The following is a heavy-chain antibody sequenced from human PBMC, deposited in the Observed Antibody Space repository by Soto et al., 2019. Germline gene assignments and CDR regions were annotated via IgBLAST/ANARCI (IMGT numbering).Heavy chain of an antibody. CDR3: AKRPLTAAGFDY. CDR1: GFTFSNYA. V-gene: IGHV3-23*01. J-gene: IGHJ4*02. Sequence: EVQLLESGGGLVQPGGSLRLSCAASGFTFSNYAMTWVRQAPGKGLEWVSVITGSGGGTYFVDSVKGRFTISRDNSKNTVYLQLNRLGAEETAVDYCAKRPLTAAGFDYWGQGTLVTVSS. D-gene: IGHD6-13*01. CDR2: ITGSGGGT.